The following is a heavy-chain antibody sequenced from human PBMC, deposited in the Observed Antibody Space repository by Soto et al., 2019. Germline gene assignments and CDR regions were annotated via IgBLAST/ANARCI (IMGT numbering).Heavy chain of an antibody. V-gene: IGHV1-69*02. J-gene: IGHJ4*02. Sequence: ASVKVSCKASGGTFSSYTISWVRQAPGQGLEWMGRIIPILGIANYAQKFQGRVTITADKSTSTAYMELRSLRSDDTAVYYCARGGSATMVMYYFDYWGQGTLVTVSS. D-gene: IGHD3-10*01. CDR3: ARGGSATMVMYYFDY. CDR2: IIPILGIA. CDR1: GGTFSSYT.